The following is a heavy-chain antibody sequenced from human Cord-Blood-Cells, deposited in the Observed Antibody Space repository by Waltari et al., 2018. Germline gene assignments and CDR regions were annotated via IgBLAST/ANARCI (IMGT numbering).Heavy chain of an antibody. J-gene: IGHJ4*02. CDR3: ARPKEYSGYDYFDY. CDR2: MYPGDSDT. Sequence: KISCTGSGYSFTSYWIGWVRQMPGKGLEWMGIMYPGDSDTRYSTSFQGQVTISTDKSISTAYLQWSSLKASDTAMYYCARPKEYSGYDYFDYWGQGTLVTVSS. D-gene: IGHD5-12*01. V-gene: IGHV5-51*01. CDR1: GYSFTSYW.